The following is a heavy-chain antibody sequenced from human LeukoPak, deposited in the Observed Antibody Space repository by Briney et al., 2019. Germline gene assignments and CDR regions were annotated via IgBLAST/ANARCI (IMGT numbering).Heavy chain of an antibody. CDR3: ARGSRDGYNHFDY. D-gene: IGHD5-24*01. Sequence: SETLSLTCTISGGSITSYHWSWIRQPPGKGLEWIGYIYYSGSTNYNPSLKSRFTISVDTSKNQFSLNLRSVTAADTAVYYCARGSRDGYNHFDYWGQGTLVTVSS. CDR1: GGSITSYH. V-gene: IGHV4-59*01. J-gene: IGHJ4*02. CDR2: IYYSGST.